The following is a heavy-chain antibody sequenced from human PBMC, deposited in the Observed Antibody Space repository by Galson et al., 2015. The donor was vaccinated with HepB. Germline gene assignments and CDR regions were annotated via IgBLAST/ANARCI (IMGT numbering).Heavy chain of an antibody. CDR1: GFTFSSYS. J-gene: IGHJ4*02. CDR2: ISSSSTI. Sequence: SLRLSCAASGFTFSSYSMNWVRQAPGKGLEWVSYISSSSTIYYADSVKGRFTISRDNAKNSLYLQMNSLRAEDTAVYYCARDRFPGYFDYWGQGTLVTVSS. CDR3: ARDRFPGYFDY. V-gene: IGHV3-48*01.